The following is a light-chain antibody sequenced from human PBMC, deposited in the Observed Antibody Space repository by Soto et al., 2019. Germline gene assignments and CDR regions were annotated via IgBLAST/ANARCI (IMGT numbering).Light chain of an antibody. CDR3: QQYNTYPTT. J-gene: IGKJ5*01. CDR2: AAS. CDR1: QGISSW. V-gene: IGKV1D-16*01. Sequence: DLQMTQSPSSLSASVGDRVTITCRASQGISSWLAWYQQKPDKAPQSLIYAASSLQSGVPSRFSGSGSGTDFTLSISSLQPEDFATYYCQQYNTYPTTFGQGTRLEIK.